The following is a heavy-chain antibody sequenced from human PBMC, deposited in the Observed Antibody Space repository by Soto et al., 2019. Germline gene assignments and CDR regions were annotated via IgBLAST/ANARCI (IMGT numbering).Heavy chain of an antibody. CDR3: VRERPDGARLVF. CDR1: GGSISSGDYY. D-gene: IGHD6-6*01. CDR2: IYHSGST. Sequence: SETLSPTCTVSGGSISSGDYYWSWIRQPPGKGLEWIGYIYHSGSTYYNPSLKSRVTISVDTSKNQFSLKLSSVTAADTAVYYFVRERPDGARLVFWGQGTLVTVSS. J-gene: IGHJ4*02. V-gene: IGHV4-30-4*01.